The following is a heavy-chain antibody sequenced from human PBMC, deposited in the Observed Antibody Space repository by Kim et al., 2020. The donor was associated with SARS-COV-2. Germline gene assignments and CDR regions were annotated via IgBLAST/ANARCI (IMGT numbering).Heavy chain of an antibody. V-gene: IGHV1-24*01. CDR1: GYTLTELS. D-gene: IGHD5-18*01. CDR2: FDPEDGET. Sequence: ASVKVSCKVSGYTLTELSMHWVRQAPGKGLEWMGGFDPEDGETIYAQKFQGRVTMTEDTSTDTAYMELSSLRSEDTAVYYCATGWDTAMVRMYQHYYYYGMDVWGQGATVTVSS. CDR3: ATGWDTAMVRMYQHYYYYGMDV. J-gene: IGHJ6*02.